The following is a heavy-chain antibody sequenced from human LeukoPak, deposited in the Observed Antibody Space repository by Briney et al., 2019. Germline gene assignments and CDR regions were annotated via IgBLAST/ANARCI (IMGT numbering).Heavy chain of an antibody. CDR3: ARSRYYDTTGYNPTYYFDS. D-gene: IGHD3-22*01. Sequence: SETLSLTCAVSGGSVIGSYWTWIRQSPAQGLQFIGYIYNTLDVNYNPSLKSRVTISIDMSTNQFSLRLNSVTAADTAIYYCARSRYYDTTGYNPTYYFDSWGQGALVTVSS. V-gene: IGHV4-59*02. CDR2: IYNTLDV. CDR1: GGSVIGSY. J-gene: IGHJ4*02.